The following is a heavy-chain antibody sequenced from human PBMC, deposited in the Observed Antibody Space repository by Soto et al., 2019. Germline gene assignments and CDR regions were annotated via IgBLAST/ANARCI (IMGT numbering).Heavy chain of an antibody. D-gene: IGHD3-10*01. V-gene: IGHV3-15*07. CDR2: IKSKTDGGTS. CDR1: GFTFGNSW. Sequence: EVELVESGGGVVKPGGSLRLSCAASGFTFGNSWMNWVRQAPGKGLEWVGRIKSKTDGGTSDYGASVKGGVTISRDDSRHTMYLQMDRLEIEATAIYYCTAAMADWGQGTLVTVSS. J-gene: IGHJ4*02. CDR3: TAAMAD.